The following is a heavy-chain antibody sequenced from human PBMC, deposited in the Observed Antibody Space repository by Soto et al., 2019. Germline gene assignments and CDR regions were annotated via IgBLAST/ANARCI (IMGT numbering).Heavy chain of an antibody. CDR3: ARTPQLVLINSRLDWFDP. V-gene: IGHV5-10-1*03. J-gene: IGHJ5*02. CDR1: GYSFTSYW. Sequence: EVQLVQSGAEVKKPGESLRISCKGSGYSFTSYWISWVRQMPGKGLEWMGRIDPSDSYTNYSPSFQGHVTISADKSISTAYLQWSSLKASDTAMYYCARTPQLVLINSRLDWFDPWGQGTLVTVSS. CDR2: IDPSDSYT. D-gene: IGHD6-13*01.